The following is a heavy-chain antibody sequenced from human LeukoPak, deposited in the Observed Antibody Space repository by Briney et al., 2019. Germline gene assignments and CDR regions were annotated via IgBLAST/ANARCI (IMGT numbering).Heavy chain of an antibody. CDR1: GYSFTSFY. D-gene: IGHD5-12*01. V-gene: IGHV1-46*01. CDR2: INPSGGTT. Sequence: ASVKVSCKASGYSFTSFYMHWVRQAPGQGLEWMGIINPSGGTTFSAQKFQGRVTMTRDTSTSTVYMELRSLRYEDTAVYYCASGGSDLVTTIRYYYGMDVWGRGTTVTVSS. CDR3: ASGGSDLVTTIRYYYGMDV. J-gene: IGHJ6*02.